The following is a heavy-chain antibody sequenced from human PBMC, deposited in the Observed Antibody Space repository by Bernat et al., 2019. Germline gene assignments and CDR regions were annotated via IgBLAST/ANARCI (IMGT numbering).Heavy chain of an antibody. CDR3: AKGITVTQGVSYRLDS. CDR2: ISYDGSNK. Sequence: QVQLVESGGGVVQPGRSLRLSCAASGFTFSSYGMHWVRQAPGKGLEWVAIISYDGSNKYYADSMKGRFTTSRDNSKNTLYLQMNSLRAEDTAVYYCAKGITVTQGVSYRLDSWGQGTLVTVSS. CDR1: GFTFSSYG. V-gene: IGHV3-30*18. J-gene: IGHJ4*02. D-gene: IGHD4-11*01.